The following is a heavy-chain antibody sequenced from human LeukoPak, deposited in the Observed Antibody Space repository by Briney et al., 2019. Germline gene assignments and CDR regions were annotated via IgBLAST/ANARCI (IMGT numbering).Heavy chain of an antibody. CDR3: LRDVITTVRRLSSFFDY. V-gene: IGHV4-4*07. J-gene: IGHJ4*02. D-gene: IGHD3-10*01. Sequence: SETLSLTCTVSGASMSDYHWTWIRQPAGKGLEWIGRIYGNGSTIYNSSLRSRGIMSVVTYRKQFFLMLTSVLTADTTSHYCLRDVITTVRRLSSFFDYWGQGILVTVSS. CDR1: GASMSDYH. CDR2: IYGNGST.